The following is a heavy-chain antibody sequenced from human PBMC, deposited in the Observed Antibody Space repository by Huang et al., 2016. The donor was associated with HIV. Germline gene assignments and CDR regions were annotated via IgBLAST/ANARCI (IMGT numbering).Heavy chain of an antibody. CDR3: GRASAYREYGADF. CDR1: GFTFGHYW. Sequence: MVESGGGLVQPGGSLRPSCSAAGFTFGHYWMTWVRQAPGKGRQWLTNIRNDGVETYYAAAVMGRFTTSRDNARNSVYLQMDNLRVDDTAVYYCGRASAYREYGADFWGQGTLVTVSS. D-gene: IGHD4-17*01. CDR2: IRNDGVET. V-gene: IGHV3-7*04. J-gene: IGHJ4*02.